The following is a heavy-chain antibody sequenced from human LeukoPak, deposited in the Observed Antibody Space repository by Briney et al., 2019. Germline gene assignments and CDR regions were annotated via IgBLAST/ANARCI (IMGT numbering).Heavy chain of an antibody. CDR1: GFTFSSYE. Sequence: GGSLRLSCAASGFTFSSYEMNWVRQAPGKGLEWVSYISSSGSTIYYAGSVKGRFTISRDNAKNSLYLQMNSLRAEDTAVYHCARAPGVKLLWFGEPWGQGTLVTVSS. J-gene: IGHJ4*02. CDR2: ISSSGSTI. D-gene: IGHD3-10*01. CDR3: ARAPGVKLLWFGEP. V-gene: IGHV3-48*03.